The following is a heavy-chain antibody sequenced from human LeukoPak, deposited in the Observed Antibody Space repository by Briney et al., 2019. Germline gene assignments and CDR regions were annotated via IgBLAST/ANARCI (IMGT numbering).Heavy chain of an antibody. J-gene: IGHJ4*02. V-gene: IGHV3-7*01. CDR2: IKQDGSEK. D-gene: IGHD1-26*01. Sequence: GGSLRLSCAASGFTFSSYWMSWVRQAAGKGLEWVANIKQDGSEKYYVDSVKGRFTISRDNAKNSLYLQMTSLRAEDTAVYYCARDKIVGATNLDYWGQGTLVTVSS. CDR1: GFTFSSYW. CDR3: ARDKIVGATNLDY.